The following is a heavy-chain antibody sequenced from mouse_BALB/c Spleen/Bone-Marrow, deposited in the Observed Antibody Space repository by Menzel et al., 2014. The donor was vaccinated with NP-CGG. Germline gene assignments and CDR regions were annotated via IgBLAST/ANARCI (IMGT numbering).Heavy chain of an antibody. CDR1: GNTFTSYD. CDR3: VRSRLRDWYFDV. Sequence: QVQLQQSGVELVKPGASVKLSCKASGNTFTSYDINWVGQRPEQGLEWIGWIFPGDSTTKYNEKFKGKATLTTDKPSSTVHMQLSRLTSEDSAVYFCVRSRLRDWYFDVWGAGTTVTISS. D-gene: IGHD1-2*01. J-gene: IGHJ1*01. V-gene: IGHV1S56*01. CDR2: IFPGDSTT.